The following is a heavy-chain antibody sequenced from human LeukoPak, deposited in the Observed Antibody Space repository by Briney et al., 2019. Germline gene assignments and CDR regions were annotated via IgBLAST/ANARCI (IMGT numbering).Heavy chain of an antibody. CDR3: AKDHRSSFGGRSWFAP. CDR2: IRYDGSNK. CDR1: GFTFSSYG. V-gene: IGHV3-30*02. Sequence: GGSLRLSCAASGFTFSSYGMHWVRQAPGKGLEWVAFIRYDGSNKYYADSVKGRFTISRDNSKNTLYLQMNSLRAEDTAVYYCAKDHRSSFGGRSWFAPWGQGTLVTVSS. J-gene: IGHJ5*02. D-gene: IGHD6-6*01.